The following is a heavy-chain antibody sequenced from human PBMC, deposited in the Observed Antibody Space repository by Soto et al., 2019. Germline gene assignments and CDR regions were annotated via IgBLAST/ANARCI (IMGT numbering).Heavy chain of an antibody. Sequence: GASVKVSCKASGYTFTGYYMHWVRQAPGQGLEWMGWINPNSGGTNYAQKFQGWVTMTRDTSISTAYMELSRLRSDDTAVSYCARGTAMLQFSYYYGMDVWGQGTTVTVSS. D-gene: IGHD5-18*01. CDR1: GYTFTGYY. CDR3: ARGTAMLQFSYYYGMDV. CDR2: INPNSGGT. V-gene: IGHV1-2*04. J-gene: IGHJ6*02.